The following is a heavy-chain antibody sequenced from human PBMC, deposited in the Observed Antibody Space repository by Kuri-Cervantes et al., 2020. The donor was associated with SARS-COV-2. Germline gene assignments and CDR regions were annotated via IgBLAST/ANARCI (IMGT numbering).Heavy chain of an antibody. D-gene: IGHD5-24*01. CDR2: IRSSSSII. V-gene: IGHV3-48*01. J-gene: IGHJ6*02. CDR1: GVTFSSYD. Sequence: GGSLRLSCAAYGVTFSSYDMNWVRQAPGKGLEWVSYIRSSSSIIYHADSVKGRFTVSRDNVKNSLYLQMNSLGAEDTAVYFCARVDPRTDAYNHYYYGMDVWGQGTTVTVSS. CDR3: ARVDPRTDAYNHYYYGMDV.